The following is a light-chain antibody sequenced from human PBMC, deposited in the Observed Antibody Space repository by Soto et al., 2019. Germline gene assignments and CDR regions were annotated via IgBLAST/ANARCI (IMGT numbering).Light chain of an antibody. J-gene: IGLJ1*01. Sequence: QSVLTQPPSASGTPGQRVTISCSGSSSNVGGNPVNWYQHVPTTAPKLLIYNTQRPSGVPDRFSGSKSGTSASLAISGLQSEVYVDYYCATWIDTLYGHVFGTGTKVT. CDR1: SSNVGGNP. V-gene: IGLV1-44*01. CDR3: ATWIDTLYGHV. CDR2: NT.